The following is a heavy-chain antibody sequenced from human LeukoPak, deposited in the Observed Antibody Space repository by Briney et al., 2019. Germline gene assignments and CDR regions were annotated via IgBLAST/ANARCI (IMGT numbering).Heavy chain of an antibody. CDR1: GGTFSSYA. CDR2: IIPIFGTA. J-gene: IGHJ6*03. D-gene: IGHD3-16*01. CDR3: ARRALWGDAYYMDV. Sequence: SVKVSCKASGGTFSSYAISWVRQAPGQGLEWMGGIIPIFGTANYAQKFQGRVTITADESTSTAYMELSSLRSEDTAVCYCARRALWGDAYYMDVCGKGTTVTVSS. V-gene: IGHV1-69*13.